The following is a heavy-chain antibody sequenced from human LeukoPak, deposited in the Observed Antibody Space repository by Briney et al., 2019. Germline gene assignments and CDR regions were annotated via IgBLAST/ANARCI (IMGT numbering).Heavy chain of an antibody. CDR2: ISGSGGST. CDR3: ALPRFLEWLFCDY. V-gene: IGHV3-23*01. D-gene: IGHD3-3*01. J-gene: IGHJ4*02. Sequence: GGSLRLSCAASGFTFSSYAMSWVRQAPGKGLEWVSAISGSGGSTYYADSVKGRFTISRDNSKNTLYLQMNSLRTEDPAVYYCALPRFLEWLFCDYWGQGTLVTVSS. CDR1: GFTFSSYA.